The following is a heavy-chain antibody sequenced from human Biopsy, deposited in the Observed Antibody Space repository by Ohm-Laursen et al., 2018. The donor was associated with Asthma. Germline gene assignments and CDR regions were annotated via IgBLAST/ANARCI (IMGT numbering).Heavy chain of an antibody. D-gene: IGHD2-2*01. V-gene: IGHV1-69*15. Sequence: SSVKVSCKASGGTFSSNSINWVRQAPGQGLEWMGRIIPIFGPTNYAQKFQGRVTISADDSTSTAYMELSSLSSEDAALYYCARGPEYVRSSGALDYWGQGTLVTVSS. J-gene: IGHJ4*02. CDR1: GGTFSSNS. CDR3: ARGPEYVRSSGALDY. CDR2: IIPIFGPT.